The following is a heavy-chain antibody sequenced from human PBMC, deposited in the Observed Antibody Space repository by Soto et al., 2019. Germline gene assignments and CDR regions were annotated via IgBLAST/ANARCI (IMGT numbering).Heavy chain of an antibody. CDR1: GASVNSANYH. J-gene: IGHJ6*02. V-gene: IGHV4-31*03. CDR3: VREVVSGGDGMDV. Sequence: QVQLQESGPGLVKPSQTLSLTCTVSGASVNSANYHWTWIRQHPGKGLEWIGHIYYSGSTSYNPALESRVAMSVDTSQNQFSLKMSSVTAADTAVYYCVREVVSGGDGMDVWGQGTTVTVSS. D-gene: IGHD1-26*01. CDR2: IYYSGST.